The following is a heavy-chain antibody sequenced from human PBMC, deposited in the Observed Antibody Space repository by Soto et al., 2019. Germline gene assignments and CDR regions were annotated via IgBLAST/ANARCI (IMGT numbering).Heavy chain of an antibody. CDR3: AYAISEPFDI. J-gene: IGHJ3*02. CDR2: ISYDGSNK. V-gene: IGHV3-30*03. Sequence: PGVSLRLSCAASGFTFSSYGMHWVRQAPGKGLEWVAVISYDGSNKYYADSVKGRFTISRDNSKNTLYLQMNSLRAEDTAVYYCAYAISEPFDIWGQVPMVTVS. D-gene: IGHD2-8*01. CDR1: GFTFSSYG.